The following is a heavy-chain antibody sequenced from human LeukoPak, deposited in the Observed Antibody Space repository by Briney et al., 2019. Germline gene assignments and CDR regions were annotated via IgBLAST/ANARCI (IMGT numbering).Heavy chain of an antibody. CDR3: ARDFQTEAPDY. Sequence: ASVKVSCKSSGYTFTGYYMHWVRQAPGQGLEWMGWINPNSGVTDFAQKFQGRVTMTRDTSISTAHMELSRLTSDDTAVYYCARDFQTEAPDYWGQGTLVTVSS. CDR1: GYTFTGYY. J-gene: IGHJ4*02. D-gene: IGHD2/OR15-2a*01. V-gene: IGHV1-2*02. CDR2: INPNSGVT.